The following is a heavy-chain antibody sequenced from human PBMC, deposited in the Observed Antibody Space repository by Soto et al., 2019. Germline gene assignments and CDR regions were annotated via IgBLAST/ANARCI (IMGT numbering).Heavy chain of an antibody. CDR1: GYTFTSYA. CDR2: INAGNGNT. D-gene: IGHD3-10*01. Sequence: ASVKVSCKASGYTFTSYAMHWVRQAPGQRLEWMGWINAGNGNTKYSQKFQGRVTITRDTSASTAYMELSSLRSEDTAVYYCARDRDYYYYYGMDVWGQGTTVTVS. CDR3: ARDRDYYYYYGMDV. J-gene: IGHJ6*02. V-gene: IGHV1-3*01.